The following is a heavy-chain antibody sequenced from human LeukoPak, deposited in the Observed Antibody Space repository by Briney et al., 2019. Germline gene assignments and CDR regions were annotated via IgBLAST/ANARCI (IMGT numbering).Heavy chain of an antibody. Sequence: ASVTVSCKASGGTFSSYAISWVRQAPGQGLEWMGWISAYNGNTNYAQKLQGRVTMTTDTSTSTAYMELRSLRSDDTAVYYCARGGRGVAATLIDYWGQGTLVTVSS. V-gene: IGHV1-18*01. CDR2: ISAYNGNT. J-gene: IGHJ4*02. CDR1: GGTFSSYA. D-gene: IGHD2-15*01. CDR3: ARGGRGVAATLIDY.